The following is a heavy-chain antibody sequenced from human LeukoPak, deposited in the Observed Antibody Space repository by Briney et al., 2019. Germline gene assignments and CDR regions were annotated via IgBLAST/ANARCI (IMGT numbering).Heavy chain of an antibody. CDR1: GYTFTGYY. CDR2: FDPEDGET. CDR3: ATDRVGATGASGAYYFDY. J-gene: IGHJ4*02. Sequence: ASVKVSCKASGYTFTGYYMHWVRQAPGKGLEWMGGFDPEDGETIYAQKFQGRVTMTEDTSTDTAYMELSSLRSEDTAVYYCATDRVGATGASGAYYFDYWGQGTLVTVSS. V-gene: IGHV1-24*01. D-gene: IGHD1-26*01.